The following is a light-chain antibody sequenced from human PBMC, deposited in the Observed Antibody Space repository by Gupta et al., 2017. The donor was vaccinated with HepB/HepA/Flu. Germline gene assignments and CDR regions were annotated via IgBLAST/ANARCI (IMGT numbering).Light chain of an antibody. V-gene: IGKV1-39*01. Sequence: DIHMTQSPSSLSASIGDRVNITCRASQSINLYLNWYQQKPGQAPRLLISGASSLQSGVPSRCTGGGSGTDFTLTISSLQPADFATYFCQQSYSTLLTFGEGTKVEIK. J-gene: IGKJ4*01. CDR2: GAS. CDR1: QSINLY. CDR3: QQSYSTLLT.